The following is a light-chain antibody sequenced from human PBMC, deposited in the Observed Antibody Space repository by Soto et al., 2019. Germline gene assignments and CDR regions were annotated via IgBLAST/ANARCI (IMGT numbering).Light chain of an antibody. CDR3: QQYGSSPWT. Sequence: IGLTQSAGTLSLYPGERATLSCRASQSVPNNNLAWYQQKPGQAPRVLIYGASSGATFTPDRFSGSGSGADFTLTISRLETEDFALYYCQQYGSSPWTFAQGTKVDIK. J-gene: IGKJ1*01. CDR1: QSVPNNN. V-gene: IGKV3-20*01. CDR2: GAS.